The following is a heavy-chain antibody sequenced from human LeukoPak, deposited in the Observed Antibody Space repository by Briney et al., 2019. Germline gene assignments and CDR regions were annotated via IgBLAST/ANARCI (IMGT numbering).Heavy chain of an antibody. CDR3: ARDSSCSSTSCYRGGYNWFDP. J-gene: IGHJ5*02. V-gene: IGHV1-3*01. D-gene: IGHD2-2*02. Sequence: ASVKVSCKASGYTFTSYAMHWVRQAPGQRLEWMGWINAANGNTKYSQKFQGRVTITRDTSASTAYMELSSLRSEDTAVYYCARDSSCSSTSCYRGGYNWFDPWGQGTLVTVSS. CDR2: INAANGNT. CDR1: GYTFTSYA.